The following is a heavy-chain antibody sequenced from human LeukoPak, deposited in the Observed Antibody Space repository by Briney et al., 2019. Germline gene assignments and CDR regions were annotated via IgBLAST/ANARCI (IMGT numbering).Heavy chain of an antibody. CDR2: IIPIFGTA. Sequence: SVKVSCKASGGTFSSYAISWVRQAPGQGLEWMGGIIPIFGTANYAQKFQGRVTMTEDTSTDTAYMELSSLRSEDTAVYYCATRVGATYYYYYDMDVWGQGTTVTVSS. CDR3: ATRVGATYYYYYDMDV. CDR1: GGTFSSYA. D-gene: IGHD1-26*01. V-gene: IGHV1-69*06. J-gene: IGHJ6*02.